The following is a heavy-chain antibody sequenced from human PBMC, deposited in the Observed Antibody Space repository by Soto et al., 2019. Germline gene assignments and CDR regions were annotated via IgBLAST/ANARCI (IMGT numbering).Heavy chain of an antibody. CDR2: IHSGST. J-gene: IGHJ4*02. CDR1: GGSISSDY. Sequence: SETLSLTCTVSGGSISSDYWNWIRQPPGKGLEWIGYIHSGSTTYSASLRSRVTISVDTSKNQFSLKLSSVAAADTAVYFCARHDGSRSTDYWGQGTLVTVSS. V-gene: IGHV4-59*08. D-gene: IGHD3-10*01. CDR3: ARHDGSRSTDY.